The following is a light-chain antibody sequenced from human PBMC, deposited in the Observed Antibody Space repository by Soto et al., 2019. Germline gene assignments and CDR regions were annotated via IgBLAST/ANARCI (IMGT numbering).Light chain of an antibody. J-gene: IGKJ1*01. V-gene: IGKV1-5*03. CDR2: KAS. Sequence: DIQMTQSPSTLSASVGDRVTITCRASQSISTWLAWYQQKPGKAPKLLIYKASSLESGVPSRFSGSGSGTEFTLTISSLQPDDFATYYCQQYESDSRTFGQGTKVESK. CDR1: QSISTW. CDR3: QQYESDSRT.